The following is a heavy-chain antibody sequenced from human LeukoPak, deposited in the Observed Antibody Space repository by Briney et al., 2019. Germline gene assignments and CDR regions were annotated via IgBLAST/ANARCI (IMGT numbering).Heavy chain of an antibody. Sequence: SETLSLTCTVSGDSISSYYWSWIRQPPGKGLEWIGYIYYSGSTNYNPSLKSRVTISVDTSKNQFSLKLSSVTAADTAVYYCARAQVTNLTGYYYYYMDVWGKGTTVTVSS. CDR1: GDSISSYY. D-gene: IGHD4-17*01. V-gene: IGHV4-59*01. CDR3: ARAQVTNLTGYYYYYMDV. J-gene: IGHJ6*03. CDR2: IYYSGST.